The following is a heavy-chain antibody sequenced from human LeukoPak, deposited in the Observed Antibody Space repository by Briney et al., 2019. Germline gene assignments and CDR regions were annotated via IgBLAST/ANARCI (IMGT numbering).Heavy chain of an antibody. CDR3: AKQSATSSVNDY. V-gene: IGHV4-34*01. Sequence: PSETLSLTCAVYGGSFSGCYWSWIRQPPGKGLEWIGEINHSGSTNYNPSLKSRVTISVDTSKNQFSLKLNSVTAADTAVYYCAKQSATSSVNDYWGQGTLVTVSS. CDR1: GGSFSGCY. CDR2: INHSGST. D-gene: IGHD4-17*01. J-gene: IGHJ4*02.